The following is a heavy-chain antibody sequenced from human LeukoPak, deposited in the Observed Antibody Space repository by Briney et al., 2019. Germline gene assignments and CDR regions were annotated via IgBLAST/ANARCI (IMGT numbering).Heavy chain of an antibody. D-gene: IGHD2-21*02. J-gene: IGHJ4*02. CDR3: VRRLPTTPHYYFDY. CDR1: GFTVSSNY. Sequence: GGSLRLSCAASGFTVSSNYMGWVRQAPGKGLEYVSAISSNGGSTYYADSVKGRFTISRDNSKNTLYLQMSSLRADDTAVYYCVRRLPTTPHYYFDYWGQGTLVTVSS. V-gene: IGHV3-64D*06. CDR2: ISSNGGST.